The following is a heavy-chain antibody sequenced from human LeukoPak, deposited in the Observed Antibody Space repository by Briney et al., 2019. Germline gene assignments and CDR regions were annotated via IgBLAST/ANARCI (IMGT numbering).Heavy chain of an antibody. Sequence: PGGSLRLSCAASGFTFSSYGMHWVRQAPGKGLEWVAVIWYDGSNKYYADSVKGRFTISRDNSKNTLYLQMNSLRAEDTAVYYCARDYKAVAGTPAGYWGQGTLVTVSS. V-gene: IGHV3-33*01. CDR3: ARDYKAVAGTPAGY. D-gene: IGHD6-19*01. CDR2: IWYDGSNK. CDR1: GFTFSSYG. J-gene: IGHJ4*02.